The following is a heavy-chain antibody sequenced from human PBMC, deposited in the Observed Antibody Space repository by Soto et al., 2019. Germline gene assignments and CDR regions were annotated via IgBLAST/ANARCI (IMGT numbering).Heavy chain of an antibody. D-gene: IGHD3-3*02. J-gene: IGHJ4*02. CDR1: GFTFASYW. V-gene: IGHV3-74*01. Sequence: QVVESGGASVQPGGSLRLSCAASGFTFASYWIHWVRQVPGKGLLWMSRIKGDETTSSYADSVKGRFTISRDNAKNTVYLPINSLRAEDTAVYYCVRGAFHSYYLDYWGRGTLVTVSS. CDR2: IKGDETTS. CDR3: VRGAFHSYYLDY.